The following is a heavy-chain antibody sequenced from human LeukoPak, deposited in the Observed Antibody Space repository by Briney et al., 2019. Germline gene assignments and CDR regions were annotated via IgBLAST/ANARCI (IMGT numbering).Heavy chain of an antibody. V-gene: IGHV4-59*01. Sequence: SETLSLTCTVSGASISGYYWTWIRQAPGKGLEWMGYIHYTGSTKYNPSLNNRVTMSVDTSKNQVSLKLSSVTAADTAVYYCARFCSGGSCPDYWGQGTLATVSP. D-gene: IGHD2-15*01. CDR1: GASISGYY. J-gene: IGHJ4*02. CDR2: IHYTGST. CDR3: ARFCSGGSCPDY.